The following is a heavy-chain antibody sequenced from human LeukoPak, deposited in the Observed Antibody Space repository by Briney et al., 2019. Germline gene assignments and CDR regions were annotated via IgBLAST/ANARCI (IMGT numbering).Heavy chain of an antibody. CDR3: ARDGGWLQSQNHYYYHGMDV. CDR2: IIPFLDIA. CDR1: GGTFSTYG. Sequence: GASVKVSCKASGGTFSTYGITWVRQAPGQGPEWMVRIIPFLDIANYAQKFQGRVTITADKSTRTAYMELSSLRSEDTAVYYCARDGGWLQSQNHYYYHGMDVWGQGTTVTVSS. V-gene: IGHV1-69*04. D-gene: IGHD5-24*01. J-gene: IGHJ6*02.